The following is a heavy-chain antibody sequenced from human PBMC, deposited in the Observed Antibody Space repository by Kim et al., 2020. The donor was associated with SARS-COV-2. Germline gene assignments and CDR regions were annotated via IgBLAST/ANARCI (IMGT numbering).Heavy chain of an antibody. D-gene: IGHD5-18*01. CDR2: IYYSGST. V-gene: IGHV4-31*03. Sequence: SETLSLTCTVSGGSISSGGYYWSWIRQHPGKGLEWTGYIYYSGSTYYNPSLKSRVTISLDTSKNQFSLKLSSVTAADTAVYYCAGWIQLWSYFDYWGQGTLVTVSS. CDR1: GGSISSGGYY. J-gene: IGHJ4*02. CDR3: AGWIQLWSYFDY.